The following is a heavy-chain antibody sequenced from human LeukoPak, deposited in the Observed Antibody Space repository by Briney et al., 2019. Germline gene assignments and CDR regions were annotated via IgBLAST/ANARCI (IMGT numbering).Heavy chain of an antibody. CDR1: GGSISSGGYY. Sequence: SETLSLTCTVSGGSISSGGYYWSWIRQHPGKGLEWIGYIYYSGSTYYNPSLKSRVTISVDTSKNQFSLKLSSVTAADTAVYYCARQTKYCSSTSCQDRFDPWGQGTLVTVFS. J-gene: IGHJ5*02. V-gene: IGHV4-39*01. CDR2: IYYSGST. CDR3: ARQTKYCSSTSCQDRFDP. D-gene: IGHD2-2*01.